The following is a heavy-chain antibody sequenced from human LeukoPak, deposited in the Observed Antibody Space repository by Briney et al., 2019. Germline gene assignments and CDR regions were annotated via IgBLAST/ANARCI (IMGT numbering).Heavy chain of an antibody. D-gene: IGHD1-26*01. Sequence: SETLSLTCTVSGGSISSYHWSWIRQPLGKGLEWIGYNFYSGSANYNPSLKSRVTISLDTSKNQFSLRLSSVTAADTAVYYCARDSGRGTDYWGQGTLVTVSS. CDR1: GGSISSYH. CDR3: ARDSGRGTDY. J-gene: IGHJ4*02. V-gene: IGHV4-59*01. CDR2: NFYSGSA.